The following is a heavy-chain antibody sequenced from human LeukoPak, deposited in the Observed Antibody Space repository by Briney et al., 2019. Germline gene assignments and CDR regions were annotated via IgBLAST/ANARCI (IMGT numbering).Heavy chain of an antibody. D-gene: IGHD3-22*01. CDR3: ASGYYYDSSGYYYAYFDY. CDR1: GGTFSSYA. Sequence: SVKVSCKASGGTFSSYAISWVRQAPGQGLEWMGGIIPIFGTANYAQKFQGRVTITADESTSTAYMELSSLRSEDTAVYYCASGYYYDSSGYYYAYFDYWGQGTLVTVSS. CDR2: IIPIFGTA. J-gene: IGHJ4*02. V-gene: IGHV1-69*13.